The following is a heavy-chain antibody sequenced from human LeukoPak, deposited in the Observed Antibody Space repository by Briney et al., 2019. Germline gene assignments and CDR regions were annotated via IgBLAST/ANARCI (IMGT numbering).Heavy chain of an antibody. Sequence: SETLSLTCTVSGGSISSYYWSWIRQPPGKGLEWIGYIYTSGSTNYNPSLKSRVTISVDTSKNQFSLKVTSVTAADTAVYYCARQTPDYDFWSGYFDYWGQGTPVTVSS. V-gene: IGHV4-4*09. CDR1: GGSISSYY. CDR2: IYTSGST. J-gene: IGHJ4*02. CDR3: ARQTPDYDFWSGYFDY. D-gene: IGHD3-3*01.